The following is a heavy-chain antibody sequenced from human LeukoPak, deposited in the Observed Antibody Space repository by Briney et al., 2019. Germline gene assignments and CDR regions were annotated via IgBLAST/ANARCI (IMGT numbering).Heavy chain of an antibody. CDR2: IWYDGSNK. CDR1: GFTFSSYG. CDR3: ARGLWFGESSY. D-gene: IGHD3-10*01. J-gene: IGHJ4*02. V-gene: IGHV3-33*01. Sequence: PGGSLRLSCAASGFTFSSYGMHWVRQAPGKGPEWVAVIWYDGSNKYYADSVKGRFTISRDNSKNTLYLQMNSLRAEDTAVYYCARGLWFGESSYWGQGTLVTVSS.